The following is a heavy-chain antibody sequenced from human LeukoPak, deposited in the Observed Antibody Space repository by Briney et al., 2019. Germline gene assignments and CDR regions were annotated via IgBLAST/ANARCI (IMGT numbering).Heavy chain of an antibody. J-gene: IGHJ4*02. D-gene: IGHD3-3*01. CDR2: ISGSGGST. CDR1: GFTFSSYA. Sequence: GGSLRLSCAASGFTFSSYAMSWVRQAPGKGLEWVSAISGSGGSTYYADSVKGRFTISRDNSKNTLYLQMNSPRAEDTAVYYCAKDARGITIFGVVTDFDYWGQGTLVTVSS. V-gene: IGHV3-23*01. CDR3: AKDARGITIFGVVTDFDY.